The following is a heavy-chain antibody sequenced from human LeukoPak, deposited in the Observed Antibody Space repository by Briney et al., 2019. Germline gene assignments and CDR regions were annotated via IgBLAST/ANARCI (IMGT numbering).Heavy chain of an antibody. CDR1: GGSISSYY. CDR3: ARRMDYYYYMDV. Sequence: SETLSLTCTVSGGSISSYYWSWIRQPPGKGLEWIGYIYYSGSTNYNPSLKSRVTISVDTSKNQFSLKLSSVTAADTAVYYCARRMDYYYYMDVWGKGTTVTVCS. V-gene: IGHV4-59*08. J-gene: IGHJ6*03. CDR2: IYYSGST.